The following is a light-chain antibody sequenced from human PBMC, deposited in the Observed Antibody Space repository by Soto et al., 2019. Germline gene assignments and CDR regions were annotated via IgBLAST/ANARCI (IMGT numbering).Light chain of an antibody. CDR3: QQYNSYST. CDR1: QSISSY. V-gene: IGKV1-5*01. CDR2: DAS. Sequence: DIQMTQSPSSLSASVGDRVTITCRASQSISSYLNWYQQKPGKAPKLLIYDASSLESGVPSRFSGSGSGTEITLTISSLQHDDFATYYCQQYNSYSTFGQGTKVDIK. J-gene: IGKJ1*01.